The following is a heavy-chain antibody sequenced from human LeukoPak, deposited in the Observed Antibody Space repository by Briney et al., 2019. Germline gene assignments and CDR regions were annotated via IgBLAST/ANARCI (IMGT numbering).Heavy chain of an antibody. V-gene: IGHV5-51*01. CDR1: GYSFTSYW. Sequence: TGESLKISCKGSGYSFTSYWISWVRQMPGKGLEWMGRIDPGDSDTRYSPSFQGQVTISADKSISTAYLQWSSLKASDTAMYYCARHVLSMGSGWVDYWGQGTLVTVSP. CDR3: ARHVLSMGSGWVDY. CDR2: IDPGDSDT. D-gene: IGHD6-19*01. J-gene: IGHJ4*02.